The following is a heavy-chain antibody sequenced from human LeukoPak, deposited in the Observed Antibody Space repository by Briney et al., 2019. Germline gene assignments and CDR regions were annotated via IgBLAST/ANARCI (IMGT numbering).Heavy chain of an antibody. Sequence: PSETLSLTCTVSGGSISSSSYYWAWIRQPPGKGLDWIGSMYYSGSTYYNPSLNSRLTISIDTSKNQFSLKLSSVTAADTAVYYCAKRGSGDGYYFDYWGQGTLVTVSS. CDR2: MYYSGST. J-gene: IGHJ4*02. CDR3: AKRGSGDGYYFDY. V-gene: IGHV4-39*01. D-gene: IGHD2-15*01. CDR1: GGSISSSSYY.